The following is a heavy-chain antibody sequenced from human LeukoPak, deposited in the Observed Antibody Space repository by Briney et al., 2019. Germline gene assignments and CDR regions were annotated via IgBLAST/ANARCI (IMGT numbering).Heavy chain of an antibody. CDR2: INPNSGGT. V-gene: IGHV1-2*02. J-gene: IGHJ4*02. CDR3: ARGPHPTLEWFLDYFDY. D-gene: IGHD3-3*01. Sequence: GASVKVSCKASGYTFTGYYMHWVRQAPGQGLEWMGWINPNSGGTNYAQKFQGRVTMTRDTSISTAYMELSRLRSDDTAVYYCARGPHPTLEWFLDYFDYWGQGTLVTVSS. CDR1: GYTFTGYY.